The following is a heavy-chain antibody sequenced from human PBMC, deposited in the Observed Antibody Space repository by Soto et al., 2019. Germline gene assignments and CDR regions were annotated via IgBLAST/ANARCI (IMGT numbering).Heavy chain of an antibody. Sequence: SVKVSCKASGCTFSSYAISWVRQAPGQGLEWMGGIIPIFGTANYAQKFQGRVTITADESTSTAYMELSSLRSEDTAVYYCARGGDGYPAGAFDIWGQGTMVTVSS. CDR2: IIPIFGTA. CDR3: ARGGDGYPAGAFDI. J-gene: IGHJ3*02. CDR1: GCTFSSYA. D-gene: IGHD5-12*01. V-gene: IGHV1-69*13.